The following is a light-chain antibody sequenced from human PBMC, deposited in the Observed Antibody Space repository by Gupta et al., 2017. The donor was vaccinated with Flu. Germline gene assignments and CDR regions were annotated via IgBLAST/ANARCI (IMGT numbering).Light chain of an antibody. CDR1: QSVASY. CDR2: DTS. V-gene: IGKV3-11*01. CDR3: QGRTNGHPRLT. J-gene: IGKJ4*01. Sequence: VVLAQSSATLYLSPGERATLSCRASQSVASYLAWYQQRRGQTPRLLIYDTSSRAPGIPARFSGSGGGADSTLTISSREPEDFEIYFCQGRTNGHPRLTFGGGTKVEIK.